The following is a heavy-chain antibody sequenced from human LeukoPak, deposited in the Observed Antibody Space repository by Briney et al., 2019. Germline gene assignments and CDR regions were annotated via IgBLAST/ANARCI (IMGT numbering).Heavy chain of an antibody. D-gene: IGHD6-19*01. J-gene: IGHJ4*02. CDR1: GFTFSSYA. Sequence: PGGSLRLSCAASGFTFSSYAMHWVRQAPGKGLEWVAVISYDGSHKYYADSVKGRFTISRDNSKNTLYLQMSSLRAEDTAVYYCALTVAGWGQGTLVTVSS. CDR3: ALTVAG. V-gene: IGHV3-30-3*01. CDR2: ISYDGSHK.